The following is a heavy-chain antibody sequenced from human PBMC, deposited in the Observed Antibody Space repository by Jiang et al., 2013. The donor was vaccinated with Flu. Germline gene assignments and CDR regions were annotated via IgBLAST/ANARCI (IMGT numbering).Heavy chain of an antibody. CDR2: INGDKGET. V-gene: IGHV1-3*01. D-gene: IGHD2-8*01. Sequence: SGAEVKKPGASVKISCKTSGYTFTTFSMHWVRQAPGQRLEWMGWINGDKGETKYSQRFQGRVTITRDTSASTTYMEVSSLKSEDTAVYYCARHFGIVRDYFYYYGM. CDR3: ARHFGIVRDYFYYYGM. J-gene: IGHJ6*01. CDR1: GYTFTTFS.